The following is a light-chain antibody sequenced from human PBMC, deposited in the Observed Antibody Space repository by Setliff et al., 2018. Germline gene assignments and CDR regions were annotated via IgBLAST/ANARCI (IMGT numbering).Light chain of an antibody. Sequence: QSVLTQPASVSGSPGQSITISCTGTSSDVGGYNYVSWYQQHPGKAPKLMIYDVSKRPSGVSNRFSGSKSGNTASLTISGLQADDEADYYCSSYTSSSTPYVFGTGTKVTVL. CDR1: SSDVGGYNY. V-gene: IGLV2-14*01. CDR3: SSYTSSSTPYV. J-gene: IGLJ1*01. CDR2: DVS.